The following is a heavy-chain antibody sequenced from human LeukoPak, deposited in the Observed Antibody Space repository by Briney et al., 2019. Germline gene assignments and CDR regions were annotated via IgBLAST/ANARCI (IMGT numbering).Heavy chain of an antibody. CDR3: ARATPDIAAAGAFDY. Sequence: GGSLRLSCAASGFTFNTYAMKWVRQAPGKGLEWVAYIRHDGNNKHYADSVKGRFTISRDNSKNTLYLQMNTLRVEDTAVYYCARATPDIAAAGAFDYWGQGTLVTVSS. CDR1: GFTFNTYA. D-gene: IGHD6-13*01. J-gene: IGHJ4*02. CDR2: IRHDGNNK. V-gene: IGHV3-30*02.